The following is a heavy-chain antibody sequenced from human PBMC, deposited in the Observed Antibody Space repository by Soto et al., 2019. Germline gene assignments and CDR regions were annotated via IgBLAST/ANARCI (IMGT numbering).Heavy chain of an antibody. Sequence: PGGSLRLSCAASGFTFSSYGMHWVRQAPGKGLEWVAVIWYDGSNKYYADSVKGRFTISRDNSKNTLYLQMNSLRAEDTAVYYCAREAYSIGWRTTYDYGDQGTLVTVSS. CDR1: GFTFSSYG. J-gene: IGHJ4*02. V-gene: IGHV3-33*01. D-gene: IGHD6-19*01. CDR3: AREAYSIGWRTTYDY. CDR2: IWYDGSNK.